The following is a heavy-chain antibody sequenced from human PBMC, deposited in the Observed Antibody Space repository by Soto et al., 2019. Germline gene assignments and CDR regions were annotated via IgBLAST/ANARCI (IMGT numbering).Heavy chain of an antibody. J-gene: IGHJ6*02. Sequence: PGGSLRLSCAASGFTFSSYGMHWVRQAPGKGLEWVAVISYDGSNKYYADSVKGRFTTSRDNSKNTLYLQMNSLRAEDTAVYYCAKDLNAVTYYDFWSGYYNTDPPGGDYYYYGMDVWGQGTTVTVSS. V-gene: IGHV3-30*18. D-gene: IGHD3-3*01. CDR1: GFTFSSYG. CDR3: AKDLNAVTYYDFWSGYYNTDPPGGDYYYYGMDV. CDR2: ISYDGSNK.